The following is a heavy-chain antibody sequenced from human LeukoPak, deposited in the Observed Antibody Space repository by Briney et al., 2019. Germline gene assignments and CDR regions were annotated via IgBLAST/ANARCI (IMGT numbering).Heavy chain of an antibody. J-gene: IGHJ4*02. D-gene: IGHD3-22*01. CDR1: GNYW. V-gene: IGHV3-74*01. Sequence: PGGSLRLSCAASGNYWMHWVRQAPGKGLVWVSHVNSDGSWTSHADSVKGRFTISKDNAKNSLYLQMNSLRAEDTAVYYCARDPYYYDSSGYQYWGQGTLVTVSS. CDR3: ARDPYYYDSSGYQY. CDR2: VNSDGSWT.